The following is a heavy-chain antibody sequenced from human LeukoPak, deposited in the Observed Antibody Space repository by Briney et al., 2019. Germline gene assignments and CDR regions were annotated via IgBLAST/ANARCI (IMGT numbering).Heavy chain of an antibody. CDR1: GFTFNTYS. CDR2: ISVDSNYL. CDR3: ARDSSIAAATPYYYGMDV. D-gene: IGHD6-13*01. J-gene: IGHJ6*02. Sequence: GGSLRLSCAASGFTFNTYSMNWVRQAPGKGLGWVSSISVDSNYLYYVDSLRRRFTVSRDNAKNSLYLQMNSLRAEDTAVYYCARDSSIAAATPYYYGMDVWGQGTTVTVSS. V-gene: IGHV3-21*04.